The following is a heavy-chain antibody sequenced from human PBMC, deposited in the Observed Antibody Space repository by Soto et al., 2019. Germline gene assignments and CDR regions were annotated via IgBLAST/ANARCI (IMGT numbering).Heavy chain of an antibody. CDR3: AIVGRGQSFVMDI. Sequence: QGQLVQSGAEVKKPGASVKVSCKASGYNFTSYDINWVRQATGQGLEWMGWMNPSSGNRGYGQKFQGRVNMSRNTSISTAYMELSTLRSKDTAVYYCAIVGRGQSFVMDIWGQGTTVTVS. CDR1: GYNFTSYD. J-gene: IGHJ6*02. D-gene: IGHD3-16*01. V-gene: IGHV1-8*01. CDR2: MNPSSGNR.